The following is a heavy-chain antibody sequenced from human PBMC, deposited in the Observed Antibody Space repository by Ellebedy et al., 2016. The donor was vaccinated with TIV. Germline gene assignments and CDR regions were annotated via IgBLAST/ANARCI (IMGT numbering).Heavy chain of an antibody. D-gene: IGHD1-14*01. V-gene: IGHV3-7*03. CDR1: GFTFSSYA. CDR3: TRDPGWGALDI. CDR2: IRQDGSVM. Sequence: GESLKISCAATGFTFSSYAMNWVRQAPGRGLECVAMIRQDGSVMYYVDSVKGRFTISRDNAKNSLYLQMNSLRAEDTAVYYCTRDPGWGALDIWGQGTMVTVSS. J-gene: IGHJ3*02.